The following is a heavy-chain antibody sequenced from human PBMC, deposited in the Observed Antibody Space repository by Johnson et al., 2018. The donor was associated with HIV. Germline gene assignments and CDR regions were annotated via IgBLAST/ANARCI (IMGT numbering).Heavy chain of an antibody. CDR2: IKSKSDGGTT. CDR3: TTDLIVVIPIGAFDV. V-gene: IGHV3-15*02. J-gene: IGHJ3*01. Sequence: MMLVESGGAVVQPGGSLRLSCAASGFTFSNAWMSWVRQAPGKGLEWVGRIKSKSDGGTTDYAAPVKGRFTISRDDSKNTLYLQMNSLKTEDTAVYYCTTDLIVVIPIGAFDVWGQGTTVTVSS. CDR1: GFTFSNAW. D-gene: IGHD3-16*01.